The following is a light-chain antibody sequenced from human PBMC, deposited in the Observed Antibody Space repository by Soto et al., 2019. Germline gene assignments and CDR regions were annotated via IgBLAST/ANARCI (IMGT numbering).Light chain of an antibody. CDR2: EVS. J-gene: IGLJ2*01. CDR3: SSSTVV. V-gene: IGLV2-18*01. Sequence: QSALTQPPSVSGSPGQSVTISCTGTSSDVGSYNRVSWYQQPPGTAPKLMIYEVSNRPSGVPDRFSGSKSGNTASLTISGLQAEDEADYYCSSSTVVFGGGTQLTVL. CDR1: SSDVGSYNR.